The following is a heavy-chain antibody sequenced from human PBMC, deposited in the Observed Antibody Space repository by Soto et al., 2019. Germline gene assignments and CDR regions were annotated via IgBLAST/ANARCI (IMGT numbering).Heavy chain of an antibody. CDR3: AKGSYYDASSAYDTPGFYYNYFGLDV. J-gene: IGHJ6*02. CDR2: IIPNVAAA. CDR1: VGTFNNYA. D-gene: IGHD3-22*01. Sequence: QFQLVQSGAEVNKTGSSVKVSCKASVGTFNNYAISWVRQAPGQGLEWVVGIIPNVAAANYAQNVQGRVNIAADESAGTAYMELSRLRSEATAVYYCAKGSYYDASSAYDTPGFYYNYFGLDVWGQVTTVTVSS. V-gene: IGHV1-69*12.